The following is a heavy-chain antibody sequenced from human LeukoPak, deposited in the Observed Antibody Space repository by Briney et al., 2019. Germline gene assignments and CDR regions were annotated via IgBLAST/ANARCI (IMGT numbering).Heavy chain of an antibody. CDR2: ISSSSSYI. CDR1: GFTFSSYS. Sequence: GGSLRLSCAASGFTFSSYSMNWVRQAPGKGLEWVSSISSSSSYIYHADSVKGRFTISRDNSKNTLYLQMNSLRAEDTAVYYCAKDSSSWYYFDYWGQGTLVTVSS. D-gene: IGHD6-13*01. V-gene: IGHV3-21*04. CDR3: AKDSSSWYYFDY. J-gene: IGHJ4*02.